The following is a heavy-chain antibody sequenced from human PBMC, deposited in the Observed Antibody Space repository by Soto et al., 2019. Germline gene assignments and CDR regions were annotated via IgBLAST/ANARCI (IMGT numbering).Heavy chain of an antibody. Sequence: ASVKVSCKASGYTFTSYAMHWVRQAPGQRLEWMGWINAGNGNTKYSQKFQGRVTITRDTSASTAYMELSSLRSEDTAVYYCARVGSSGWYGYDYWGQGTLVTVSS. CDR2: INAGNGNT. CDR1: GYTFTSYA. D-gene: IGHD6-19*01. V-gene: IGHV1-3*01. J-gene: IGHJ4*02. CDR3: ARVGSSGWYGYDY.